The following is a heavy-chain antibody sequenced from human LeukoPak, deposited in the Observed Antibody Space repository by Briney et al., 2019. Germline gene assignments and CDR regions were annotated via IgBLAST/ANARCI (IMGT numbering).Heavy chain of an antibody. CDR2: IIPILGIA. CDR1: GGTFSSYA. V-gene: IGHV1-69*04. CDR3: ARVSEDGYNYG. J-gene: IGHJ4*02. D-gene: IGHD5-24*01. Sequence: ASVKVSCKASGGTFSSYAISWVRQAPGQGLEWMGRIIPILGIANYAQKFQGRVTITADKSTSTAYMELSSLRAEDTAVYYCARVSEDGYNYGWGQGTLVTVSS.